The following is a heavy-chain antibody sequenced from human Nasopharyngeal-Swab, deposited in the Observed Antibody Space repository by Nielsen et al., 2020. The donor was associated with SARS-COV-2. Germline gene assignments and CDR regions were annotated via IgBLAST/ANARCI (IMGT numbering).Heavy chain of an antibody. Sequence: GESLQISCAASGFTFSSYGMHWVRQAPGKGLEWVAVISYDGSNKYYADSVKGRFTISRDNSKNTLYLQMNSLRAEDTAVYYCARNTYYDFWSGYHYGMDVWGQGTTVTVSS. D-gene: IGHD3-3*01. J-gene: IGHJ6*02. CDR1: GFTFSSYG. CDR2: ISYDGSNK. CDR3: ARNTYYDFWSGYHYGMDV. V-gene: IGHV3-30*03.